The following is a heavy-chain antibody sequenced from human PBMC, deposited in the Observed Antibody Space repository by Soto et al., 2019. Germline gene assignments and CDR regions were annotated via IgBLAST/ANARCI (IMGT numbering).Heavy chain of an antibody. Sequence: GGSLRLSCAASGFTFSDHYMDWVRQAPGKGLEWVGRTRNKANSYTTEYAASVKGRFTISRDDSKNSLYLQMNSLKTEDTAVYYCARDPGIAGARGGYYYYYGMDVWGQGTTVTVSS. CDR1: GFTFSDHY. D-gene: IGHD1-26*01. CDR3: ARDPGIAGARGGYYYYYGMDV. V-gene: IGHV3-72*01. CDR2: TRNKANSYTT. J-gene: IGHJ6*02.